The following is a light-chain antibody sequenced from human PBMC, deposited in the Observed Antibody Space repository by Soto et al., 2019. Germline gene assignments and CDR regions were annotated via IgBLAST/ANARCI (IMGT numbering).Light chain of an antibody. J-gene: IGKJ4*01. CDR1: QSVSSY. V-gene: IGKV3-11*01. CDR3: QQGFNWPT. Sequence: ENALTQSPATLSLSPGERATLSCRASQSVSSYFAWYQQKPGQAPRLVIYNAFHRATGIPSRLSGSESGTDFTLTISSLEPEDFSVYYCQQGFNWPTFGGGTSVEIK. CDR2: NAF.